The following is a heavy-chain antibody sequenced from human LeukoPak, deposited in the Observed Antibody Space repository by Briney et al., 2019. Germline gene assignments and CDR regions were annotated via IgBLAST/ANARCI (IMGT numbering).Heavy chain of an antibody. CDR1: GYTFTSYA. D-gene: IGHD3-10*01. V-gene: IGHV1-3*01. CDR2: INAGNGNT. CDR3: ARDSTPYYYASGIWETLFDP. J-gene: IGHJ5*02. Sequence: ASVKVSCKASGYTFTSYAMHWVRQAPGQRLEWMGWINAGNGNTKYSQKFQGRVTITRDTSASTAYMELSSLRSEDTAVYYCARDSTPYYYASGIWETLFDPWGQGTLVTVSS.